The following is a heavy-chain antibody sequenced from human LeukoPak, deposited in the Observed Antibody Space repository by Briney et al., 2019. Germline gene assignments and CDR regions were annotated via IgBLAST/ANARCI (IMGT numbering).Heavy chain of an antibody. CDR2: ISGSGGST. D-gene: IGHD6-13*01. V-gene: IGHV3-23*01. CDR1: GFIFSSYA. J-gene: IGHJ3*02. CDR3: AKEGSSSWSEGPDAFDI. Sequence: GGSLRLSCAASGFIFSSYAMSWVRQAPGKGLEWVSGISGSGGSTYYADSVKGRFTISRDNSKNTLYLQMNSLRAEDTAVYYCAKEGSSSWSEGPDAFDIWGQGTMVTVSS.